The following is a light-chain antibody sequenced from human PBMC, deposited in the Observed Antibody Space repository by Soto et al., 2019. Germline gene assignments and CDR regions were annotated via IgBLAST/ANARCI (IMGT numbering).Light chain of an antibody. J-gene: IGKJ4*01. V-gene: IGKV3-15*01. CDR3: QQYDNWTPLT. CDR2: GAS. CDR1: QSVGSN. Sequence: EIVMTQSPATLSVSPGERATLSCRASQSVGSNLAWYLQKHGQAPRLLIYGASTRATAIPARFSGSGSGTEFTLTLSSRQSEDFAVSDCQQYDNWTPLTFGGGTKVEIK.